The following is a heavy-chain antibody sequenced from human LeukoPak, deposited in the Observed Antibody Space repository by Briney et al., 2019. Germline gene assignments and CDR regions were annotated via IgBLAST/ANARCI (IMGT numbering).Heavy chain of an antibody. J-gene: IGHJ4*02. CDR2: IKQDGGEK. V-gene: IGHV3-7*03. Sequence: GGSLRLSCVDSGTTFSRYWMSWVRQAPGKGLEWVANIKQDGGEKYYVDSVKGRFTISRDNAKNSLYLQMNSLRVEDTAVYYCARDGRPLDYWGQGTLVTVSS. CDR1: GTTFSRYW. CDR3: ARDGRPLDY.